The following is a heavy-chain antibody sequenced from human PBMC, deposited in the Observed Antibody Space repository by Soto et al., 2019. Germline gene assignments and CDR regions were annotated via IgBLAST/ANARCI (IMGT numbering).Heavy chain of an antibody. V-gene: IGHV4-31*03. CDR1: GGSISSGGYY. Sequence: SETLSLTCTVSGGSISSGGYYWSWIRQHPGKGLEWIGYIYYSGSTYYNPSLKSRVTISVDTSKNQFSVKLSSVTAADTAVYYCARAGPLTYYYDSSGPYYYYGMDVWGQGTTVTVSS. D-gene: IGHD3-22*01. J-gene: IGHJ6*02. CDR3: ARAGPLTYYYDSSGPYYYYGMDV. CDR2: IYYSGST.